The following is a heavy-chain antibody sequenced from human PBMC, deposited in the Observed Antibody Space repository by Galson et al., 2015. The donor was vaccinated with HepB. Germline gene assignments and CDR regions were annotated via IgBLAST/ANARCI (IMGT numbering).Heavy chain of an antibody. D-gene: IGHD6-19*01. V-gene: IGHV1-69*02. CDR2: IIPILDIT. CDR3: VDLQNYTSGVTN. CDR1: GGIFNSYT. Sequence: SVKVSCKASGGIFNSYTLSWVRQAPGQGLEWMGRIIPILDITDYAQMFQDRVTITADKSTSTAYIELSSLRSEDTAMYYCVDLQNYTSGVTNWGQGTLVTVSA. J-gene: IGHJ4*02.